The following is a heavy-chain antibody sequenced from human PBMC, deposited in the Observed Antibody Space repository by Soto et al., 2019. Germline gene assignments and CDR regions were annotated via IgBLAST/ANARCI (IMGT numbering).Heavy chain of an antibody. D-gene: IGHD6-13*01. CDR2: INHSGST. Sequence: PSETLSLTCAVYGGSFSGYYWSWIRQPPGKGLEWIGEINHSGSTNYNPSLKSRVTISVDTSKNQFSLKLSSVTAADTAVYYCASSGGMAAATPNDFDYWGQGTLVTVSS. CDR1: GGSFSGYY. V-gene: IGHV4-34*01. CDR3: ASSGGMAAATPNDFDY. J-gene: IGHJ4*02.